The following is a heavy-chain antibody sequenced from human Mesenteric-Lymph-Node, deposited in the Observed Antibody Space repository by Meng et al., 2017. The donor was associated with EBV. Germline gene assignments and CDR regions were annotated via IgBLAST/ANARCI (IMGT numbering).Heavy chain of an antibody. CDR3: ARDYYGSGTYLFDY. Sequence: QVQFGQSGAEVKKPGASVKVSCKASGYTFTSYSIHWVRQAPGQRFEWMGWIDAGHGNTKYSQRFQGRVTISRDTFASTVYMELSSLRSEDTAVYYCARDYYGSGTYLFDYWGQGTLVTVSS. V-gene: IGHV1-3*01. CDR1: GYTFTSYS. D-gene: IGHD3-10*01. CDR2: IDAGHGNT. J-gene: IGHJ4*02.